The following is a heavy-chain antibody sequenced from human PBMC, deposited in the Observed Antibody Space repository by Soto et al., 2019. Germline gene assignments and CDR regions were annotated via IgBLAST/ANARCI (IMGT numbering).Heavy chain of an antibody. J-gene: IGHJ4*01. CDR1: GYTFTSYD. CDR3: ARGRFGAGIDY. Sequence: ASVKVSFKASGYTFTSYDINWLRQATGQGLEWMGWMNPNSGNTGYAQKFQGRVAMTRNTSISTAYMELSSLRSEDPAVYYCARGRFGAGIDYWGHGTLVTVS. D-gene: IGHD1-1*01. V-gene: IGHV1-8*01. CDR2: MNPNSGNT.